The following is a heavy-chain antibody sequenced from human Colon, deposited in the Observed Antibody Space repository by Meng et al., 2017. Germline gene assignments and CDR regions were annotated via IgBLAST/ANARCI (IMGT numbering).Heavy chain of an antibody. J-gene: IGHJ6*02. CDR3: ARDWGCKAGRNYYFYYGMDV. V-gene: IGHV3-33*01. D-gene: IGHD6-13*01. Sequence: GGSLRLSCAASGFTFSSYGMHWVRQAPGKGREWVAVIWHDGSNKYYADSVKGRFTISRDNSKNTLFLQMNSLRAEDTAVYYCARDWGCKAGRNYYFYYGMDVWGQGTTVTVSS. CDR1: GFTFSSYG. CDR2: IWHDGSNK.